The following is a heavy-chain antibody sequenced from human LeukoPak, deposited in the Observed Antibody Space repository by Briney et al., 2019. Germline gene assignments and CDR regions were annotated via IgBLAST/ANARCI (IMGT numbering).Heavy chain of an antibody. CDR3: ARDFRTYGYYDFWSGYYYSWFDP. CDR2: ISSYNDNT. Sequence: ASVKVSCKASGYTFSNYGISWVRQAPGQGLEWMGWISSYNDNTNYAQKLQGRVTMTTDTSTSTAYMELRSLRSDDTAVYYCARDFRTYGYYDFWSGYYYSWFDPWGQGTLVTVSS. CDR1: GYTFSNYG. D-gene: IGHD3-3*01. J-gene: IGHJ5*02. V-gene: IGHV1-18*01.